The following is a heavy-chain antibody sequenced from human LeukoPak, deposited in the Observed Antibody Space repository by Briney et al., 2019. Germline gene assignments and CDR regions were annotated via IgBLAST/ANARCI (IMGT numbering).Heavy chain of an antibody. J-gene: IGHJ6*02. V-gene: IGHV1-8*01. CDR2: MNPNSGNT. CDR1: GYTFTSYD. CDR3: ARYYYGSGSYEGMDV. D-gene: IGHD3-10*01. Sequence: ASVRVSCKASGYTFTSYDINWVRQATGQGLEWMGWMNPNSGNTGYAQKFQGRVTMTRNTSISTAYMELSSLRSEDTAVYYCARYYYGSGSYEGMDVWGQGTTVTVSS.